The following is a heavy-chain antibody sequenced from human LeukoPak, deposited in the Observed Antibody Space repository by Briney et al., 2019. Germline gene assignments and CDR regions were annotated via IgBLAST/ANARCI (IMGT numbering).Heavy chain of an antibody. CDR2: ISAYNGKT. V-gene: IGHV1-18*01. Sequence: ASVKVSCKASGYIFTNYGITWVRQAPGQGLEWMGWISAYNGKTDFVQNLHGRVNMTTDTSTNTAYMELRSLRSDDTAVYYCARGGSLRGWFYSDSRGNDAFDFWGQGTTVTVSS. J-gene: IGHJ3*01. CDR3: ARGGSLRGWFYSDSRGNDAFDF. D-gene: IGHD3-22*01. CDR1: GYIFTNYG.